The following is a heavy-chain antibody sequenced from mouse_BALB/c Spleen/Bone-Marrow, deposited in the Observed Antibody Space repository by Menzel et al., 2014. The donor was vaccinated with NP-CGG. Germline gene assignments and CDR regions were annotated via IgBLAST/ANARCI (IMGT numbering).Heavy chain of an antibody. CDR1: GYAFTNYL. V-gene: IGHV1-54*03. Sequence: LVESGAELVRPGTSVKVSCKASGYAFTNYLIEWVKQRPGQGLEWIGVINPGSGGTNYNEKFKGKATLTADKSSSTAYVQLSSLTSDDSAVYFCARRDYSFAYWGQGTLVTVSA. CDR2: INPGSGGT. J-gene: IGHJ3*01. CDR3: ARRDYSFAY. D-gene: IGHD2-13*01.